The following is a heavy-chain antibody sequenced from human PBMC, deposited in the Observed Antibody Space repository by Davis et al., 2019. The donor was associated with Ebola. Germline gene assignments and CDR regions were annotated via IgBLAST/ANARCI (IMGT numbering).Heavy chain of an antibody. CDR2: ISWNSGSI. D-gene: IGHD2-2*01. J-gene: IGHJ4*02. CDR3: ARDPVVPAARFDY. CDR1: GFTFDDYA. V-gene: IGHV3-9*01. Sequence: PWGSLRLSCAASGFTFDDYAMHWVLQAPGKGLEWGSGISWNSGSIGYADSVKGRFTISRDNSKNTLYLQMNSLRDEDTAVYYCARDPVVPAARFDYWGKGTLVTVSS.